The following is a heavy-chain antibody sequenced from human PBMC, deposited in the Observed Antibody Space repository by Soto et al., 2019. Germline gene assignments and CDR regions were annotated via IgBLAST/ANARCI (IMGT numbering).Heavy chain of an antibody. V-gene: IGHV1-18*04. CDR2: ISAYNGNT. CDR3: ARTRLRFLEWPYDY. J-gene: IGHJ4*02. D-gene: IGHD3-3*01. CDR1: GSTFPSSG. Sequence: ASVTGSFTASGSTFPSSGSSWVRQALGQGLEWMGWISAYNGNTNYAQKLQGRVTMTTDTSTSTAYMELRSLRSDDTAVYYCARTRLRFLEWPYDYWGQGTLVTVFS.